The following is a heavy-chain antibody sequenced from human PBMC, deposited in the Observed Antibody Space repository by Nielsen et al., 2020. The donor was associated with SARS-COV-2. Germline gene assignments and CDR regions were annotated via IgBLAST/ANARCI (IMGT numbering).Heavy chain of an antibody. V-gene: IGHV3-74*01. Sequence: GGSLRLSCAASGFTFSSSWMHWVRQAPGEGLVWVSRINTDGISTSYADSVKGRFTFSRDKNTLYLQMNSLRAEDTAVYYCARDLGSGKYYFDYWGQGTLITVSS. J-gene: IGHJ4*02. CDR3: ARDLGSGKYYFDY. CDR2: INTDGIST. CDR1: GFTFSSSW. D-gene: IGHD6-19*01.